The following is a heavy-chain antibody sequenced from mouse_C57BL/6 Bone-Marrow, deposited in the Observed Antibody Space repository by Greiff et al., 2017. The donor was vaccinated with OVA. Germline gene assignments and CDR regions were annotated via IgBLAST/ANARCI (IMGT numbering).Heavy chain of an antibody. J-gene: IGHJ1*03. Sequence: QVQLKQSGAELVRPGTSVKMSCKASGYTFTNYWIGWAKQRPGHGLEWIGDIYPGGGYTNYTEKFKGKATLTADKSSSTAYMQFSSLTSEDSAIYYCARLGGSTWYFDVWGTGTTVTVSS. CDR3: ARLGGSTWYFDV. D-gene: IGHD1-1*01. CDR2: IYPGGGYT. CDR1: GYTFTNYW. V-gene: IGHV1-63*01.